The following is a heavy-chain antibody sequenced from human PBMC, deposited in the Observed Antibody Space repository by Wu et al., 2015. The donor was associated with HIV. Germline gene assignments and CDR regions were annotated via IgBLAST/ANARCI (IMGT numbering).Heavy chain of an antibody. CDR2: MNPNTGNR. J-gene: IGHJ6*03. D-gene: IGHD1-26*01. CDR1: GYSFTNFD. V-gene: IGHV1-8*02. CDR3: ARGYLVSRGSRDYYMDV. Sequence: QVQLVQSGAEVKRSGASVKVSCTASGYSFTNFDINWVRQATGQGLEWVGWMNPNTGNRGFAQKFQGRVTFTKNASISTAYMDLSSLTSADTGVYFCARGYLVSRGSRDYYMDVWGQRDHGHRLL.